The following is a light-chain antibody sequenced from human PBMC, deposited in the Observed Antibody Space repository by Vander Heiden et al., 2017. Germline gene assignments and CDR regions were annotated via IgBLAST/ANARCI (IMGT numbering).Light chain of an antibody. Sequence: DIVMTQSPLSLSVTPGEPASISCRSSQSLLHSNEKNYLDWYLQKPGQSPQLLIYVSSNRASGVPDRFSGSGSGTDFTLKISRVEAEDVGVYYCRQALQTPMTFGQGTRLEIK. CDR2: VSS. CDR3: RQALQTPMT. CDR1: QSLLHSNEKNY. J-gene: IGKJ5*01. V-gene: IGKV2-28*01.